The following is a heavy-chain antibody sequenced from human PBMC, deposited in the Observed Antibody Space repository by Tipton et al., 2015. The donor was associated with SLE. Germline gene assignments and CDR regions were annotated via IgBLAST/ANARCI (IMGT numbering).Heavy chain of an antibody. D-gene: IGHD3-16*01. CDR3: ARDVWSMGNYYYGMDV. CDR2: ISAYIVNT. CDR1: GYTFTSYG. V-gene: IGHV1-18*01. Sequence: QLVQSGAEVKKPGASVKVSCKASGYTFTSYGISWVRQAPGQGLEWMGWISAYIVNTNYAQKLQGRVTMTTDTSTSTAYMELRSLRSDDTAVYYCARDVWSMGNYYYGMDVWGQGTTVTVSS. J-gene: IGHJ6*02.